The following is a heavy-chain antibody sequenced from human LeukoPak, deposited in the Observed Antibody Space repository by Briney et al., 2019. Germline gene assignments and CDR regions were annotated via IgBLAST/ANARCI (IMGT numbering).Heavy chain of an antibody. V-gene: IGHV4-38-2*01. D-gene: IGHD3-22*01. J-gene: IGHJ4*02. CDR3: ARYYYDSSGYYWGNFDY. CDR2: IYHSGST. Sequence: PSETLPLTCAVSGYSISSGYFWAWIRQPPGKGLEWIGNIYHSGSTYYNPSLKSRVTISVDTSKNQFSLKLSSVTAADTAVYYCARYYYDSSGYYWGNFDYWGQGTLVTVSS. CDR1: GYSISSGYF.